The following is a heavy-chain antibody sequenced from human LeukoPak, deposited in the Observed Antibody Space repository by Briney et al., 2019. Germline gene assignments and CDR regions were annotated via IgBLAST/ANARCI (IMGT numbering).Heavy chain of an antibody. V-gene: IGHV3-43D*03. D-gene: IGHD3-22*01. CDR3: AKPWALDTYNYDSSGYYPLDY. Sequence: PGGSLRLFCAASGFTFDDYAMHWVRQAPGKGLEWVSLISWDGGSTYYADSVKGRFTISRDNSKNSLYLQMNGLRAEDTALYYCAKPWALDTYNYDSSGYYPLDYWGQGTLVTVSS. CDR1: GFTFDDYA. CDR2: ISWDGGST. J-gene: IGHJ4*02.